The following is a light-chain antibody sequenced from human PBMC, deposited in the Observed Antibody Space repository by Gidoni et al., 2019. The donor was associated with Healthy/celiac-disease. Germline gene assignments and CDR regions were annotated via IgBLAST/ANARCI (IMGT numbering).Light chain of an antibody. CDR3: AAWDDSLNAWV. Sequence: QSVLTQPPSVSEAPRQRVTISCSGSSSNIGNNAVNWYPQLPGKAPKLLIYYDDLLPSGVSDRFSGSKSGTSASLAISGLQSEDEADYYCAAWDDSLNAWVFGGGTKLTVL. J-gene: IGLJ3*02. CDR1: SSNIGNNA. CDR2: YDD. V-gene: IGLV1-36*01.